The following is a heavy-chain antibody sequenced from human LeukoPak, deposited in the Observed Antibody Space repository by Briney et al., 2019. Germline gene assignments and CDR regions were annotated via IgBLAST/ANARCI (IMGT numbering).Heavy chain of an antibody. D-gene: IGHD3-9*01. J-gene: IGHJ4*02. CDR3: ARVAYDILTGYLYYFAY. V-gene: IGHV4-4*07. CDR2: IYASGSA. CDR1: GDSISSYF. Sequence: NPSETLSLTCTVSGDSISSYFWSWIRQPAGKGLEWIGGIYASGSANYNPSLKSRVTMSVDTSKNQFSLKLSSVTAADTAVYYCARVAYDILTGYLYYFAYWGQGTLVTVSS.